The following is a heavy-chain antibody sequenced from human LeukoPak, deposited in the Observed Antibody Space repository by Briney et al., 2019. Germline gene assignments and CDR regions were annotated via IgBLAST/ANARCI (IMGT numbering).Heavy chain of an antibody. CDR1: GFTFGDYA. CDR3: ATGTGYYYDR. D-gene: IGHD3-9*01. CDR2: VHNDGDTK. V-gene: IGHV3-30*02. J-gene: IGHJ4*02. Sequence: GGSLRLSCTASGFTFGDYAMSWIRQAPGKCLEWVAVVHNDGDTKYFGDSVKGRFTISRDNSKNTLYLQMNSLRAEDTAVYYCATGTGYYYDRWGQGTLVTVAS.